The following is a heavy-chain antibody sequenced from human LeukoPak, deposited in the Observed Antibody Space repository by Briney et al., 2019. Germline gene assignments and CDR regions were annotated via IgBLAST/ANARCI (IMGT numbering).Heavy chain of an antibody. D-gene: IGHD4-17*01. CDR1: GYTFTGYY. Sequence: ASVKVSCKASGYTFTGYYMHWVRQAPGQGLEWMGRINPNSGGTNYAQKFQGRVTMTRDTSISTAYMELSRLRSDETAVYYCARDRGYGDYLYYFDYWGQGTLVTVSS. CDR3: ARDRGYGDYLYYFDY. CDR2: INPNSGGT. V-gene: IGHV1-2*06. J-gene: IGHJ4*02.